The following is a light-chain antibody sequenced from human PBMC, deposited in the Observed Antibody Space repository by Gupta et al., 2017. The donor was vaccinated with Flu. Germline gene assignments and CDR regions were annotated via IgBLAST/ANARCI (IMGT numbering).Light chain of an antibody. CDR2: DAS. CDR3: QQYDDLLFIT. V-gene: IGKV1-33*01. J-gene: IGKJ5*01. Sequence: IQMPQSLSSLSASVGDRVTITCQASQDISKYLNWYQQKPGKAPKLLIYDASTLETGVPSRFSGSGSGTDFTFTISSLQPEDIATYYCQQYDDLLFITFGQGTRPEIK. CDR1: QDISKY.